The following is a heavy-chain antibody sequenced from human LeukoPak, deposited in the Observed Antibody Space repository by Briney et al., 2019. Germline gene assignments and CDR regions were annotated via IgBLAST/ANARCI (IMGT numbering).Heavy chain of an antibody. CDR2: ISSSGSTI. V-gene: IGHV3-48*02. Sequence: GGSLRLSCSASGFTFSSYSLNWVRQAPGKGLEWVSYISSSGSTIYYADSVKGRFTISRDNAKNSLYLQMNSLRDEDTAVYYCASFGSGSSTNWGQGTLVTVSS. J-gene: IGHJ4*02. D-gene: IGHD3-10*01. CDR3: ASFGSGSSTN. CDR1: GFTFSSYS.